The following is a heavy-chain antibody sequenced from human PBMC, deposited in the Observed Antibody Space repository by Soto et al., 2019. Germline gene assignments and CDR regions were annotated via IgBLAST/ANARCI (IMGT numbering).Heavy chain of an antibody. J-gene: IGHJ4*02. CDR2: ISSSSSTI. V-gene: IGHV3-48*02. CDR1: GFTFSSYS. Sequence: EVQLVESGGGLVQPGGSLRLSCAASGFTFSSYSMNWVRQAPGKGLEWVSYISSSSSTIYYADSVKGRFTISRDNAKNSLSLQMNRLRDEDTAVYYCARDGGSLGYWGQGTLVTVSS. CDR3: ARDGGSLGY. D-gene: IGHD1-26*01.